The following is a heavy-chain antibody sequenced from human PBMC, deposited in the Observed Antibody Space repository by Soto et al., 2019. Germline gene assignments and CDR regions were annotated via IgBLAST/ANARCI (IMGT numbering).Heavy chain of an antibody. CDR2: IDHSGIT. J-gene: IGHJ4*02. V-gene: IGHV4-34*04. CDR3: ARGVSVTLAVQGGAPDKNYFDS. Sequence: GFCGSWIRKQQRKALEWFGEIDHSGITNHNTALKSRATMSVDTSKNQFSLKLRSVTAADTAVYYCARGVSVTLAVQGGAPDKNYFDSWSQGILVTVFS. D-gene: IGHD1-26*01. CDR1: GFC.